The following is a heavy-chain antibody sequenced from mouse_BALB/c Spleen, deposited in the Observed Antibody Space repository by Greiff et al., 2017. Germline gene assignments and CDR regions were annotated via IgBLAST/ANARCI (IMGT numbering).Heavy chain of an antibody. J-gene: IGHJ3*01. CDR2: ISTYYGDA. V-gene: IGHV1S137*01. D-gene: IGHD1-1*01. CDR3: ARGGLLRPAWFAY. CDR1: GYTFTDYA. Sequence: QVQLKESGAELVRPGVSVKISCKGSGYTFTDYAMHWVKPSHAKSLEWIGVISTYYGDASYNQKFKGKATMTVDKSSSTAYMELARLTSEDSAIYYCARGGLLRPAWFAYWGQGTLVTVSA.